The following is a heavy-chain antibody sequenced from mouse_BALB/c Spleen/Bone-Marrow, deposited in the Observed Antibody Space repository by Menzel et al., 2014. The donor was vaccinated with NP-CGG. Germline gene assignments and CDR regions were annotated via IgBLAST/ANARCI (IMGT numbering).Heavy chain of an antibody. Sequence: EVKLMESGGGLVQPGGSLKLSCAASGFDFSRYWMSWVRQAPGKGLEWIGEINPDSSTINYTPSLKDKFIISRDNAKNTLYLRLNKVRSEDTALYYCARLDYYGSLNYWGQGTTLTVSS. J-gene: IGHJ2*01. CDR1: GFDFSRYW. CDR2: INPDSSTI. V-gene: IGHV4-1*02. D-gene: IGHD1-2*01. CDR3: ARLDYYGSLNY.